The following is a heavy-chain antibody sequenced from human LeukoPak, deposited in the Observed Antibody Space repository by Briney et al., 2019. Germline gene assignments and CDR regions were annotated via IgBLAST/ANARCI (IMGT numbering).Heavy chain of an antibody. V-gene: IGHV3-74*01. CDR2: ISPTGSTT. Sequence: PGGSLRLSCAASGFTFSSYWKSWVRQAPGKGLEWVSRISPTGSTTSYADSVKGRFTVSRDNAKNTLYLQVNNLRAEDTAVYYCARGPNSNWSGLDFWGQGTLLTVSS. CDR3: ARGPNSNWSGLDF. J-gene: IGHJ4*02. CDR1: GFTFSSYW. D-gene: IGHD6-6*01.